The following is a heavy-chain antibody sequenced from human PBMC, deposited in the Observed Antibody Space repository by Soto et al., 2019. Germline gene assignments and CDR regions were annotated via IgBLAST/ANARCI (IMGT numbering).Heavy chain of an antibody. CDR1: GDSVSSNSAA. CDR3: ARDRGSSSTFDYYGMDV. CDR2: TYYRSKWYN. Sequence: PSQTLSLTCVISGDSVSSNSAAWNWIRQSPSRGLEWLGRTYYRSKWYNDYAVSVKSRITINPDTSKNQFSLQLNSVTPEDTAVYYCARDRGSSSTFDYYGMDVWGQGTTVTVSS. D-gene: IGHD6-6*01. V-gene: IGHV6-1*01. J-gene: IGHJ6*02.